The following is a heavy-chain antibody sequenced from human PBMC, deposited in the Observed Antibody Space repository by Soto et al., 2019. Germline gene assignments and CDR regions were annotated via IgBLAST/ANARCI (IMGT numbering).Heavy chain of an antibody. CDR1: GFIFSSYS. CDR3: ARDTYTDLQYPEACGV. V-gene: IGHV3-48*02. CDR2: ISSSSSNI. D-gene: IGHD2-2*02. Sequence: EGQLEESGGGLAQPGGSLRLSCAASGFIFSSYSMNWVRQAPGKGLEWVSYISSSSSNIYYEDYVYARFNDSRDNAKNSLYLQMNSLRDEDTAVYYCARDTYTDLQYPEACGVWGQGTVVTVSS. J-gene: IGHJ3*01.